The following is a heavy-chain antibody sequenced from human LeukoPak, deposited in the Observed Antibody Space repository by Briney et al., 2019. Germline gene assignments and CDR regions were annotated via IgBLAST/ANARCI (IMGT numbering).Heavy chain of an antibody. CDR1: GFTFSSYG. CDR2: ISYDGSNK. Sequence: PGGSLRLSCAASGFTFSSYGMHWVRQAPGKGLEWVAVISYDGSNKYYADSVKGRFTISRDNSKNTLYLQMNSLRAEDTAVYYCAKDGPDGQREVFWLGAFDIWGQGTMVTVSS. D-gene: IGHD3-9*01. V-gene: IGHV3-30*18. J-gene: IGHJ3*02. CDR3: AKDGPDGQREVFWLGAFDI.